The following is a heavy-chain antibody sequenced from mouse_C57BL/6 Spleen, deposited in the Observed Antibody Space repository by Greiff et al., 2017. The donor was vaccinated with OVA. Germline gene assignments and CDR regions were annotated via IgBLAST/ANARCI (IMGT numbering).Heavy chain of an antibody. CDR3: ARWDSGVFAD. J-gene: IGHJ3*01. Sequence: VQLKESGPELVKPGASVKIPCKASGYTFTDYNMDWVKQSHGKSLEWIGDINPNNGGTIYNQKFKGKATLTVDKSSSTAYMELRSLTSEDTAVYYCARWDSGVFADWGQGTLVTVSA. D-gene: IGHD3-2*02. V-gene: IGHV1-18*01. CDR1: GYTFTDYN. CDR2: INPNNGGT.